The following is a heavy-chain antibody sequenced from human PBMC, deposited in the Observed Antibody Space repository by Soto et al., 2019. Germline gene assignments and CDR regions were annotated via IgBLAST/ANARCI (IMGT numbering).Heavy chain of an antibody. V-gene: IGHV1-18*04. CDR3: AIDSRSFRENPYFDN. D-gene: IGHD6-6*01. J-gene: IGHJ4*02. Sequence: QVQLVQSGAEVKKPGASVKVSCKASDYSISDYGISWVRLAPRQGLEWMGWISGEYGNTNYARTLEGRGTMTTDTSTNTVYMELRSLSSDDTAVYFCAIDSRSFRENPYFDNWGQGTLVTVSS. CDR1: DYSISDYG. CDR2: ISGEYGNT.